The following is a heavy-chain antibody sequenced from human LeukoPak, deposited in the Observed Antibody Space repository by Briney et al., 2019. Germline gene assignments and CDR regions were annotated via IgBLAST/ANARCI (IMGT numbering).Heavy chain of an antibody. J-gene: IGHJ4*02. D-gene: IGHD4-17*01. CDR2: IYSGGNT. CDR1: GVTVSSNP. V-gene: IGHV3-53*01. Sequence: GGSLRLSCTVSGVTVSSNPMSWVRQAPGKGLEWGSFIYSGGNTHYSDSVKGRFTISRDNSKNTLYLQMNSLRSEDTAVYYCARRAGEYSHPYDYWGQGTLVTVSS. CDR3: ARRAGEYSHPYDY.